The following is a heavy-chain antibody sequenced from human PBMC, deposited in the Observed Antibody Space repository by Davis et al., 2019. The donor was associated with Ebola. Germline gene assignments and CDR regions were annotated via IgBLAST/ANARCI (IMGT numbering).Heavy chain of an antibody. CDR1: GCSISSSSYY. V-gene: IGHV4-39*07. Sequence: SETLSLTCTVSGCSISSSSYYWGWIRQPPGKGLEWIGEINHSGSTNYNPSLKSRVTISVDTSKNQFSLKLSSVTAADTAVYYCAREQLLWFGELLYYYYGMDVWGKGTTVTVSS. CDR3: AREQLLWFGELLYYYYGMDV. D-gene: IGHD3-10*01. CDR2: INHSGST. J-gene: IGHJ6*04.